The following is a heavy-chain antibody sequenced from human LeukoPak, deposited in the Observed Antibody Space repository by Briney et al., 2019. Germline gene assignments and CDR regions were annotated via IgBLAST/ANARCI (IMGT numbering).Heavy chain of an antibody. CDR1: GYSISSGYY. CDR3: ARHSSSWSPGPDY. V-gene: IGHV4-38-2*02. CDR2: IYHSGNT. J-gene: IGHJ4*02. D-gene: IGHD6-13*01. Sequence: PSETLSLTCTVSGYSISSGYYWGWIRQPPGKGLEWIGSIYHSGNTYYIPSLKSRLTISVDTSKNQFSLKLSSVTAADTAVYYCARHSSSWSPGPDYWGPGTLVTVSS.